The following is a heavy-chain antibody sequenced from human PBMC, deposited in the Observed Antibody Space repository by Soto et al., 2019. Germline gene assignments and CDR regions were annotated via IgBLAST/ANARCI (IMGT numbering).Heavy chain of an antibody. D-gene: IGHD2-2*01. CDR2: ISGSAGSSGP. J-gene: IGHJ4*02. V-gene: IGHV3-23*01. CDR3: AKARCSTANCYVPEY. CDR1: GFTFSTYT. Sequence: EVQLLESGGGLVQPGGSLRLSCVASGFTFSTYTMSWVRQAPGKGLEWVSVISGSAGSSGPSYADSVQGRFSISRDTARNTLYLQMDSLRGEDTAMYYCAKARCSTANCYVPEYWGQGPRVTVSS.